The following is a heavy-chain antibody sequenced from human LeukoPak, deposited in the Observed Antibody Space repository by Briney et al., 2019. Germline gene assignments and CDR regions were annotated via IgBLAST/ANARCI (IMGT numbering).Heavy chain of an antibody. CDR3: ARGSYYVRGHFDY. D-gene: IGHD1-26*01. V-gene: IGHV1-2*02. CDR1: GYTFTGHY. Sequence: ASVKVSCKASGYTFTGHYMHWVRQAPGQGLEWMGWINPNSGGTNYAQKFQGRVTMTRDTSISTAYMELRSLRSDDTAVYYCARGSYYVRGHFDYWGQGTLVTVSS. J-gene: IGHJ4*02. CDR2: INPNSGGT.